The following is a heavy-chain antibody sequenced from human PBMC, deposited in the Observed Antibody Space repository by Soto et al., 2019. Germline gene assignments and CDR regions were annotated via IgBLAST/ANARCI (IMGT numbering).Heavy chain of an antibody. D-gene: IGHD4-17*01. V-gene: IGHV3-33*01. CDR1: GFTFSSFG. Sequence: SLRLSCAASGFTFSSFGMHWVRQAPGKGLEWVAVIWYGGSKKYYTDSVKGRFTVSRDNSKNTLFLEMDSLRDEDTAVYYCARETVGDYDLGRNYYYYSMDVWGQGTTVTVSS. J-gene: IGHJ6*02. CDR3: ARETVGDYDLGRNYYYYSMDV. CDR2: IWYGGSKK.